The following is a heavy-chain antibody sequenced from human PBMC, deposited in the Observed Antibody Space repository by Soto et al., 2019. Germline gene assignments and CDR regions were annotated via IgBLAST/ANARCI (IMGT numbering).Heavy chain of an antibody. CDR1: GFTFTGYF. CDR3: ARDPGGGEDF. J-gene: IGHJ4*02. D-gene: IGHD3-16*01. V-gene: IGHV1-2*02. CDR2: INPNSGDT. Sequence: QVQLVQSGAEVKKPGASMKVSCKASGFTFTGYFLHWVRQAPGQGLEWMGWINPNSGDTSYAQKFQGRVTMTRDTYINTAYMELSRLTSDDTAVYFCARDPGGGEDFWGQGTLVTVSS.